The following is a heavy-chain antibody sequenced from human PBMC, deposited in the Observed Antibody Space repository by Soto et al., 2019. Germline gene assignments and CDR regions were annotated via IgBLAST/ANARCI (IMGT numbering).Heavy chain of an antibody. V-gene: IGHV3-30*18. CDR1: GFTFSRYG. CDR2: VSSDGNTK. D-gene: IGHD6-19*01. CDR3: AKEIAVDGDIDY. Sequence: GGSLRLSCVASGFTFSRYGIHWVRQAPGKGLEWVAVVSSDGNTKYYADSVKGRFTISRDNFKNTLYLQMDSLRPEDTAVYYCAKEIAVDGDIDYWGLGTLVTVXS. J-gene: IGHJ4*01.